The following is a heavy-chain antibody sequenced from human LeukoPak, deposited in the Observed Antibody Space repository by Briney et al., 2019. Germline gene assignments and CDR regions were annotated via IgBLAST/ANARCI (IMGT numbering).Heavy chain of an antibody. D-gene: IGHD2-15*01. CDR1: GFTFTPYS. Sequence: KPGGSLRPSCAASGFTFTPYSMNWVRQPPGKGLEWVSSISSVTTFISYSDSMKGRFTISKDNAKNSLFLQMNILRAEDTAVYYFASEARDHCNGDSCLDFWGQGTLVIVSS. CDR3: ASEARDHCNGDSCLDF. J-gene: IGHJ4*02. CDR2: ISSVTTFI. V-gene: IGHV3-21*06.